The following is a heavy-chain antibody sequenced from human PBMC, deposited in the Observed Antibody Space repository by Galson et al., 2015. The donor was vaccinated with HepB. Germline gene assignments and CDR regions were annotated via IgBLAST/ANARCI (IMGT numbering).Heavy chain of an antibody. J-gene: IGHJ5*02. Sequence: SLRLSCAASGFFFSPYWMHWVRQAPGKGLVCVSSINSDGNITTYADSVKGRFTISRDNAKNTLYLHMSSLSAEDTAVYYCARGRAARPGWHDPWGQGTLVTVSS. CDR3: ARGRAARPGWHDP. CDR2: INSDGNIT. CDR1: GFFFSPYW. V-gene: IGHV3-74*01. D-gene: IGHD6-6*01.